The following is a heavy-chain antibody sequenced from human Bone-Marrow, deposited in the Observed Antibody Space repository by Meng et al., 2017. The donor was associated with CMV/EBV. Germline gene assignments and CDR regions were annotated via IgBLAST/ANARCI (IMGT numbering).Heavy chain of an antibody. CDR1: GGTFSSYT. Sequence: SCKASGGTFSSYTISWVRQAPGQGLEWMGRIIPILGIANYAQKFQGRVTITADKSTSTAYMDLSSLRSEDTAVYYCANAKSLGMDVWGQGTTVTVSS. CDR2: IIPILGIA. J-gene: IGHJ6*02. CDR3: ANAKSLGMDV. V-gene: IGHV1-69*02.